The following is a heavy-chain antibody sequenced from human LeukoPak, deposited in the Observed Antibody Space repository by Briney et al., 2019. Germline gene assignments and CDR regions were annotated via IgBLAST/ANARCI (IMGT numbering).Heavy chain of an antibody. CDR3: ARDKIVGATLFDF. V-gene: IGHV3-7*01. CDR2: IKQDGSEM. CDR1: GFTFSTYW. D-gene: IGHD1-26*01. Sequence: GGSLRLSCAASGFTFSTYWMSWVRQAPGKRPEWVANIKQDGSEMYYVDSVKGRFTISRDNAKNSLYLQMNGLRAEDTAMYYCARDKIVGATLFDFWGQGILVTVSS. J-gene: IGHJ4*02.